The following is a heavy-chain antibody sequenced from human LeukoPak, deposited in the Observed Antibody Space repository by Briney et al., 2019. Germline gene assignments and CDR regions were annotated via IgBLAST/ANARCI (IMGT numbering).Heavy chain of an antibody. CDR3: ARESTSASSGFDY. J-gene: IGHJ4*02. D-gene: IGHD1-26*01. CDR2: IYSGGST. V-gene: IGHV3-53*01. CDR1: GFTVSSNY. Sequence: GGSLRLSCAASGFTVSSNYMSWVRQAPGKGLEWVSVIYSGGSTYYADSVKGRFTISRDNSKNTLYLQMNSLRAEDTAVYYCARESTSASSGFDYWGQGTLVTVSS.